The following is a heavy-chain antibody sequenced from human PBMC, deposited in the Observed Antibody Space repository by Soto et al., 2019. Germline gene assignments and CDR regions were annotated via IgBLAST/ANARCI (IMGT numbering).Heavy chain of an antibody. CDR3: ARADLLWDSFDL. Sequence: EVQLLESGGDLVQPGGSLKLSCAASGFPFRNFSMAWVRQAPGKGLEWVSIISNSGSSTYHGDSVKGRFTTSRDNSKGTLSLHMRGVRIDDTGVYFCARADLLWDSFDLWGQGALVTVSS. D-gene: IGHD2-2*01. CDR2: ISNSGSST. CDR1: GFPFRNFS. V-gene: IGHV3-23*05. J-gene: IGHJ4*02.